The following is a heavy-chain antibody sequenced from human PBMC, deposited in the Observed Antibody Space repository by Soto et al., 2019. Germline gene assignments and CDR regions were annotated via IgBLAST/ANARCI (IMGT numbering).Heavy chain of an antibody. CDR3: ARLKADGEGDY. D-gene: IGHD4-17*01. V-gene: IGHV3-74*01. J-gene: IGHJ4*02. Sequence: EVQLVESGGGLVQPGGSLRLSCAASGFPFRSYWMHWVRQAPGKGLVWVSNINTDGSRTDYVDSVKGRFTVSRDNAKNTLYLPMNSLRAEDTAVYYCARLKADGEGDYWGQGTLVTVSS. CDR2: INTDGSRT. CDR1: GFPFRSYW.